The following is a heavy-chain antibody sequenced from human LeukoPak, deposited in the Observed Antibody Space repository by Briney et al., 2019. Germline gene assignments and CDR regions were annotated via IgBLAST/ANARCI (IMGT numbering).Heavy chain of an antibody. Sequence: GGSLRLSCAGSGFTFDDYAMHWVRQAPGKGLEWVSGISWNSGSIGYADSVKGRFTISRDNAKNSLYLQMNSLRAEDTALYYCAKEDYYYMDVWGKGTTLTISS. CDR3: AKEDYYYMDV. CDR2: ISWNSGSI. CDR1: GFTFDDYA. V-gene: IGHV3-9*01. J-gene: IGHJ6*03.